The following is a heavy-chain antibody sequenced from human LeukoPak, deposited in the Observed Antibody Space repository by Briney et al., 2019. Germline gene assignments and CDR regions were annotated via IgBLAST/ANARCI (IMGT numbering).Heavy chain of an antibody. V-gene: IGHV1-46*01. CDR3: AREAPTGYCSGGSCYSVDGMDV. CDR2: INPSGGST. Sequence: ASVKVSCKASGGTFSSYAISWVRQAPGQGLEWMGIINPSGGSTSYAQKFQGRVTMTRDTSTSTVYMELSSLRSEDTAVYYCAREAPTGYCSGGSCYSVDGMDVWGKGTTVTVSS. J-gene: IGHJ6*04. D-gene: IGHD2-15*01. CDR1: GGTFSSYA.